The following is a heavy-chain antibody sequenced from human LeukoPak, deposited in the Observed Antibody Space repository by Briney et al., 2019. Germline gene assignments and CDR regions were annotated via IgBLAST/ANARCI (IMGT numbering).Heavy chain of an antibody. CDR3: AGIFGGPVSRRFDP. CDR1: GGSISSYY. D-gene: IGHD4-23*01. V-gene: IGHV4-4*07. J-gene: IGHJ5*02. Sequence: SETLSLTCTVSGGSISSYYWSWIRQPAGKGLEWLGRIYTSGSTNYNPSLKSRVTISLDTSKNQFSLKLSSVTAADTAVYYCAGIFGGPVSRRFDPWGQGTLVTVSS. CDR2: IYTSGST.